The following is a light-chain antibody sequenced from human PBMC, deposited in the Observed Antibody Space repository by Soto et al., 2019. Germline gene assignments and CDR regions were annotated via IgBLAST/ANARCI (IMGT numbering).Light chain of an antibody. CDR2: YDS. V-gene: IGLV3-21*04. CDR3: QVWDSSSDHPGVV. Sequence: SYELTQPPSVSVAPGKTARITCGGNNIGSKSVHWYQQKPGQAPVLVIYYDSDRPSGIPERFSGSNSGNTGTLTISRVEAGDEDDYYCQVWDSSSDHPGVVFGGGTKLTVL. J-gene: IGLJ2*01. CDR1: NIGSKS.